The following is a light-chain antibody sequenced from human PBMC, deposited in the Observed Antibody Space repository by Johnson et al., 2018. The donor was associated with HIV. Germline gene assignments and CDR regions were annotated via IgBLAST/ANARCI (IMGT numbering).Light chain of an antibody. V-gene: IGLV1-44*01. CDR2: SNN. CDR1: SSNIGSKT. CDR3: AAWDDSLNGHV. Sequence: QSVLKQPPSASGPPGQRVTISCSGSSSNIGSKTVKWYQQLPGTAPKLLIYSNNQRPSGVPDRFSGSKSGTSASLALSGLQSEDEADYYCAAWDDSLNGHVFGTGTKVTVL. J-gene: IGLJ1*01.